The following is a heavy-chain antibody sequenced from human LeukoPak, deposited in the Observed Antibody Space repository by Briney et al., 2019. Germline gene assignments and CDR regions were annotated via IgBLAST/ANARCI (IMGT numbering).Heavy chain of an antibody. Sequence: ASVKVSCKASGYTFTAYYMHWLRQAPGQGLEWMGWINPNSGGTNYAQNFQGSVTMTRDTYISTAYMELSRLRSDDTAVYYCASDLWGVGPSLVGYYFDHWGQGTLVTVSS. CDR3: ASDLWGVGPSLVGYYFDH. D-gene: IGHD1-26*01. CDR2: INPNSGGT. J-gene: IGHJ4*02. V-gene: IGHV1-2*02. CDR1: GYTFTAYY.